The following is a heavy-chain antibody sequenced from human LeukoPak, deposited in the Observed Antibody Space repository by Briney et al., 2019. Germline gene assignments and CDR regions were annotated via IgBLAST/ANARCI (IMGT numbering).Heavy chain of an antibody. Sequence: SETLSLTCSVSGASVSSDYGNWIRQSPGRGLEWIGYTHYRGDINYNPPLKSRLTMSVDASSNQVPLQLSSVTAADAAVYYCGRNLGSGSDHWGQGTLVTVSS. CDR2: THYRGDI. CDR1: GASVSSDY. CDR3: GRNLGSGSDH. D-gene: IGHD3-10*01. V-gene: IGHV4-59*02. J-gene: IGHJ4*02.